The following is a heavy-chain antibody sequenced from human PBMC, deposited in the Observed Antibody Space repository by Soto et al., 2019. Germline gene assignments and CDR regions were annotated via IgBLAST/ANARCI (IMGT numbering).Heavy chain of an antibody. CDR3: ARGRYGDY. V-gene: IGHV1-18*01. CDR1: GYTFTSYG. D-gene: IGHD1-1*01. Sequence: QVHLVQSGAEVKKPGASVKVSCKGSGYTFTSYGITWVRQAPGQGLEWMGWISAHNGNTDYAQKLQGRVTVTRDTSTSTAYMELRSLGSGDTAVYYCARGRYGDYWGQGALVTVSS. CDR2: ISAHNGNT. J-gene: IGHJ4*02.